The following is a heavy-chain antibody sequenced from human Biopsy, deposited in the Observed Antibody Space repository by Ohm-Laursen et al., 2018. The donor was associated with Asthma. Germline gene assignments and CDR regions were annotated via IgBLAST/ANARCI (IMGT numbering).Heavy chain of an antibody. J-gene: IGHJ4*02. CDR1: GGTFNTYV. D-gene: IGHD2-2*01. Sequence: SVKVSCKSLGGTFNTYVIGWVRQAPGQGLEWMGGINSVFGTTTYPQKFQDRVKITADDSTSTVYMELSSLRSEDTAVYYCARKAGSCISRTCYSLDFWGRGTLVTVSS. CDR3: ARKAGSCISRTCYSLDF. CDR2: INSVFGTT. V-gene: IGHV1-69*13.